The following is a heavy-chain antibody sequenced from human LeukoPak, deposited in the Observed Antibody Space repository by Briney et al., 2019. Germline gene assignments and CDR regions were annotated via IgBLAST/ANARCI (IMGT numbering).Heavy chain of an antibody. CDR3: AKGGASSPYTYIDV. V-gene: IGHV3-23*01. D-gene: IGHD6-6*01. CDR2: IGDSGGST. Sequence: GGSLGLSCAASGFTFSNHAMSWVRQAPGKGLEWVSVIGDSGGSTYYADSVKGRFTTSRDNSKNTLYLQMNSLRADDTAVYHCAKGGASSPYTYIDVWGKGTTVIVSS. J-gene: IGHJ6*04. CDR1: GFTFSNHA.